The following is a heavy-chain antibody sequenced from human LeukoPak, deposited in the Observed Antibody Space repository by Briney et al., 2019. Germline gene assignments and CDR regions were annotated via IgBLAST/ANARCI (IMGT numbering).Heavy chain of an antibody. CDR1: GYTFTSYY. D-gene: IGHD5-18*01. CDR3: ARGALWIQLWSYFDY. J-gene: IGHJ4*02. V-gene: IGHV1-46*01. Sequence: ASVKVSCKASGYTFTSYYMHWVRQAPGQGLEWMGIINPSGGSTSYAQKFQGRVTMTRDTSTSTVYMELSSLRSEDTAVYYCARGALWIQLWSYFDYWGQGTLVTVSS. CDR2: INPSGGST.